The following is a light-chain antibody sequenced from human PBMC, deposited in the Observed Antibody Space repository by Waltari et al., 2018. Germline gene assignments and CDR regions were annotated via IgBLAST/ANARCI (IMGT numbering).Light chain of an antibody. CDR2: DVS. CDR1: SSDLGSYTY. V-gene: IGLV2-14*03. J-gene: IGLJ2*01. CDR3: SSYSGTSAFVI. Sequence: QSALTQPASVSGSPGQSITISCIGTSSDLGSYTYVYWYQQHPGKAPKLMIYDVSKRPSEFSSRFSGSKSATTASLTISGLQADDVADYYCSSYSGTSAFVIFGGGTTVTVL.